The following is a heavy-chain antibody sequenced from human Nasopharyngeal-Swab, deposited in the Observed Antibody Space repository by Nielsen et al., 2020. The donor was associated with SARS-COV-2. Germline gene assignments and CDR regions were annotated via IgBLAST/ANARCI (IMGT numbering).Heavy chain of an antibody. Sequence: WIPQPPGKGLEWVANIKQDGSEKYYVNSVKGRFTISRDNAKNSLYPQMYSLRAEDTAVYYCAREAATRPTNWFDPWGQGTLVTVSS. CDR3: AREAATRPTNWFDP. CDR2: IKQDGSEK. D-gene: IGHD2-15*01. V-gene: IGHV3-7*01. J-gene: IGHJ5*02.